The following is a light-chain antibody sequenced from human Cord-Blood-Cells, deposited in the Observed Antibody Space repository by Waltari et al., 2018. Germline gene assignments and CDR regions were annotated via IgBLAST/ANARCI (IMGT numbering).Light chain of an antibody. CDR3: QQYYSTFT. CDR2: WAS. CDR1: QSVLYSSNNKNY. Sequence: DIVMTQSPDSLAVSLGERATINCKSSQSVLYSSNNKNYLAWYQQKPGQPPKLLIYWASTRESRVPDRFSGSGSGTDFTLTISSLQAEDVAVYYCQQYYSTFTFGPGTKVDIK. J-gene: IGKJ3*01. V-gene: IGKV4-1*01.